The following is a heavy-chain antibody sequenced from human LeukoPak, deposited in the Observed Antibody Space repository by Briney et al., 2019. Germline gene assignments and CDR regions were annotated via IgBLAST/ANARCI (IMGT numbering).Heavy chain of an antibody. Sequence: SETLSLTCTVSGGSISSSSYYWGWIRQPPGKGLEWIGSIYYSGSTYYNPSLKSRVTISVDTSKNQFSLKLSSVTAADTAVYYCARWGAGGGAGYSSSWYMVGRYYFDYWGQGTLVTVSS. CDR2: IYYSGST. CDR3: ARWGAGGGAGYSSSWYMVGRYYFDY. J-gene: IGHJ4*02. V-gene: IGHV4-39*07. CDR1: GGSISSSSYY. D-gene: IGHD6-13*01.